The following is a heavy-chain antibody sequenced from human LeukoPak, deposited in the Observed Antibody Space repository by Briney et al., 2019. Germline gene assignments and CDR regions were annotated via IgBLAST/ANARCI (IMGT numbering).Heavy chain of an antibody. V-gene: IGHV4-59*01. CDR3: ARRDSSSWYYWFDP. CDR2: IYYSGST. D-gene: IGHD6-13*01. Sequence: SETLSLTCTVSGGSISSYYWSWIRQPPGKGLEWIGYIYYSGSTNYNPSLKSRVTISVDTSKNQFSLKLSSVTAADTAVYYCARRDSSSWYYWFDPWAQGTLVTVSS. J-gene: IGHJ5*02. CDR1: GGSISSYY.